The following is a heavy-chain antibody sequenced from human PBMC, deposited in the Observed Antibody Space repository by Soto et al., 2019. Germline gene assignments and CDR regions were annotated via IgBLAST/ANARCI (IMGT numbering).Heavy chain of an antibody. J-gene: IGHJ6*02. V-gene: IGHV4-34*01. D-gene: IGHD6-13*01. Sequence: PSETLSLTCAVYGGSFSGHYWSWIRQPPGKGLEWIGEINHSGSTNYNPSLKSRVTISVDTSKNQFSLNLSSVTAADTAVYYCAGGRGRQQLVMSYYYGMDVWGQGTTVTVSS. CDR3: AGGRGRQQLVMSYYYGMDV. CDR1: GGSFSGHY. CDR2: INHSGST.